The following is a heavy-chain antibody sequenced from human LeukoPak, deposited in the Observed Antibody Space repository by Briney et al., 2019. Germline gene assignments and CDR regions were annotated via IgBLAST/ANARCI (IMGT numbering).Heavy chain of an antibody. V-gene: IGHV1-69*06. Sequence: SVTVSCKASGYTFTSYGISWVRQAPGQGLEWMGGIIPIFGTANYAQKFQGRVTITADKSTSTAYMELSSLRSEDTAVYYCARGEGSSSWIHYYYYYMDVWGKGTTVTVSS. CDR1: GYTFTSYG. J-gene: IGHJ6*03. CDR3: ARGEGSSSWIHYYYYYMDV. CDR2: IIPIFGTA. D-gene: IGHD6-13*01.